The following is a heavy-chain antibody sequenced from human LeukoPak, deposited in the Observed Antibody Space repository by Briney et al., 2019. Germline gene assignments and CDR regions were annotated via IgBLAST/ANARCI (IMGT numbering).Heavy chain of an antibody. CDR2: IDQDGSEK. J-gene: IGHJ5*02. V-gene: IGHV3-7*01. Sequence: GGSLRLSCAASGFTFSSSWMSWVRQAPGKGLEWVANIDQDGSEKYFMDSVKGRFTISRDNAKKSLYLQMNSLRAEDTAVYYCARAGAYYYDSSGPLNWFDPWGQGTLVTVSS. CDR1: GFTFSSSW. CDR3: ARAGAYYYDSSGPLNWFDP. D-gene: IGHD3-22*01.